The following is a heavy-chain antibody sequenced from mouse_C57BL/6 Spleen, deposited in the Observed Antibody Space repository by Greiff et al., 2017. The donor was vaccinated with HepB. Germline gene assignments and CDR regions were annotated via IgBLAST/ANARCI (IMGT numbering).Heavy chain of an antibody. CDR3: VRQEGLKGAMDY. D-gene: IGHD3-3*01. CDR1: GFSFNTYA. Sequence: DVKLVESGGGLVQPKGSLKLSCAASGFSFNTYAMNWVRQAPGKGLEWVARIRSKSNNYATYYADSVKDRFTISRDDSESMLYLQMNNLKTEDTAMYYCVRQEGLKGAMDYWGQGTSVTVSS. J-gene: IGHJ4*01. V-gene: IGHV10-1*01. CDR2: IRSKSNNYAT.